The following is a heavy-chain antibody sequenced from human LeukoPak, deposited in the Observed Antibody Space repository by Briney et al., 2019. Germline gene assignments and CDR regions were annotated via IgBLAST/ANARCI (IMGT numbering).Heavy chain of an antibody. Sequence: GGSLRLSCAASGFTFSSYGMHWVRQAPGKGLEWVAFIRYDGSNKYYADSVKGRFTISRDNSKNTLYLQMNSLRAEDTAVYYCARTGIQLWPNNWFDPWGQGTLVTVSS. J-gene: IGHJ5*02. D-gene: IGHD5-18*01. CDR1: GFTFSSYG. CDR3: ARTGIQLWPNNWFDP. CDR2: IRYDGSNK. V-gene: IGHV3-30*02.